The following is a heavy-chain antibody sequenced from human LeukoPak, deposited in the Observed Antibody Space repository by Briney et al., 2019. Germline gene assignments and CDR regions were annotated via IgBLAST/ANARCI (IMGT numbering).Heavy chain of an antibody. J-gene: IGHJ4*02. CDR3: AKGSPYGDYAIDY. V-gene: IGHV3-23*01. Sequence: GGSLRLSGAASGFIFSNFAMSWVHEARGKGLEWVSTISGSGGDTYYADSVKGRFTISRDNSKNTLYLQMNSLRAEDTAVYYCAKGSPYGDYAIDYWGQGALVTVSS. D-gene: IGHD4-17*01. CDR1: GFIFSNFA. CDR2: ISGSGGDT.